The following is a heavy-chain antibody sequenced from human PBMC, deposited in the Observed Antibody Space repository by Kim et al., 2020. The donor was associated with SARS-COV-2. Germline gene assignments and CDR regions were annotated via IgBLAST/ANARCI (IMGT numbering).Heavy chain of an antibody. CDR2: ISGSGGST. V-gene: IGHV3-23*01. CDR3: ATRGAHFVDAFDI. D-gene: IGHD3-16*01. Sequence: GGSLRLSCAASGFTFSSYAMSWVRQAPGKGLEWVSAISGSGGSTYYADPVKGRFTISRDNPKNTLYLQMNSLRAEATAVYYSATRGAHFVDAFDIWGQGTMVTVSS. J-gene: IGHJ3*02. CDR1: GFTFSSYA.